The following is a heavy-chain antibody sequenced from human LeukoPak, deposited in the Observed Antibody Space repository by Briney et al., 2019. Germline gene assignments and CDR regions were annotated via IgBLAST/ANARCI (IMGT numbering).Heavy chain of an antibody. D-gene: IGHD2-2*02. Sequence: GESLKISCKGSGYSFPNYWIGWVRQMPGKDLEWMGIIYPGDSHTRYSPSFQDQVTISVDKSISTAYLQWSSLKASDTAMYYCARGPYAYTSSATLGSYNWFDPWGQGSLVTVSS. V-gene: IGHV5-51*01. CDR2: IYPGDSHT. CDR1: GYSFPNYW. CDR3: ARGPYAYTSSATLGSYNWFDP. J-gene: IGHJ5*02.